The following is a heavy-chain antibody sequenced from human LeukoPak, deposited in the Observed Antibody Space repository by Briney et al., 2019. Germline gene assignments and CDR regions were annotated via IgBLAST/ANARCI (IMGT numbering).Heavy chain of an antibody. J-gene: IGHJ4*02. CDR1: GGSFSGYY. Sequence: SETLSLTCAVYGGSFSGYYWSWIRQPPGKGREWIGEIYHSGSAIYNPSLKSRVTISVDTPKNQFSLELSSVPAADTAVYYCARGRQRITLVRGVMKDFDYWGQGTLVTVSS. D-gene: IGHD3-10*01. V-gene: IGHV4-34*01. CDR3: ARGRQRITLVRGVMKDFDY. CDR2: IYHSGSA.